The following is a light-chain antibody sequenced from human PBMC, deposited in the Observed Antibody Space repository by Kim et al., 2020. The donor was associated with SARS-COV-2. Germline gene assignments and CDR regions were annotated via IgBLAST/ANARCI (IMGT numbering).Light chain of an antibody. CDR1: QTVLYSVNNKNY. CDR2: WAS. J-gene: IGKJ1*01. CDR3: HQYYITPRT. V-gene: IGKV4-1*01. Sequence: ATINCKSSQTVLYSVNNKNYLAGYQQKPGQAPKLLIHWASTRVSGVPDRFSGSGSGTFFTLTISSLQAEDVAVYYCHQYYITPRTFGQGTKVDIK.